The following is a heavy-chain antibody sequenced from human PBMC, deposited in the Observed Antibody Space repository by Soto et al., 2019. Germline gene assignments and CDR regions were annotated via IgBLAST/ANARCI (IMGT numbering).Heavy chain of an antibody. Sequence: SQPLSLTCVISGDSVSINIAAWSWIRQSPSRGLEWLGRTFYRSQWHNDYAASVRSRVTIIPDTSKNQFSLQLNSVTPEDTAMYYCTRELRAVPETRGPFHYWGQGTLVTDSS. CDR1: GDSVSINIAA. J-gene: IGHJ4*02. CDR3: TRELRAVPETRGPFHY. V-gene: IGHV6-1*01. CDR2: TFYRSQWHN. D-gene: IGHD6-19*01.